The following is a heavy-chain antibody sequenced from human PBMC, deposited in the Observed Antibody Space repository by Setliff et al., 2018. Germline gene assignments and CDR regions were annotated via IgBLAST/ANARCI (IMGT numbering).Heavy chain of an antibody. Sequence: GGSLRLSCAASGFTFRSYWMSWVRQAPGKGLEWVTNIKKDGSIKYYLDSVRGRFTISRDNAENSLTLQMNSLRVEDTAVYYCSRDLQGSGDYVVDYWGQGTLVTVSS. V-gene: IGHV3-7*01. CDR3: SRDLQGSGDYVVDY. CDR1: GFTFRSYW. CDR2: IKKDGSIK. D-gene: IGHD4-17*01. J-gene: IGHJ4*02.